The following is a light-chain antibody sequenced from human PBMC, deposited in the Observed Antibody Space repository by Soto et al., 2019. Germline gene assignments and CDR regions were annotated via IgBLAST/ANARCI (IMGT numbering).Light chain of an antibody. V-gene: IGKV2-28*01. Sequence: DIVMTQSPLSLPVTPGEPASISCRSSQSLLQTNGYTYLDWYLQKPGQSPQLLIYLTSIRASGVPDRFSGSGSGTEVTLKISKVEAEDVGVYYCMQSLQTPPWTFGPGTKVEVK. J-gene: IGKJ1*01. CDR1: QSLLQTNGYTY. CDR3: MQSLQTPPWT. CDR2: LTS.